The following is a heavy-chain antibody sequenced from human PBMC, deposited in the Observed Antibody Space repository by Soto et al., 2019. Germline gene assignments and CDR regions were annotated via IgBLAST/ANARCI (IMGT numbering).Heavy chain of an antibody. D-gene: IGHD3-16*02. Sequence: QVPLVQSGAEVRKPGASVKVSCKASGYTFTGYYMHWVRQAPGQGLEWMGWINPNSGGTNYAQKFQGWVTIPRDTAISTAYMELSRRRSDDTAVYYCARVSDYIWGSYRSLDYWGQGTLVTVSS. CDR3: ARVSDYIWGSYRSLDY. CDR2: INPNSGGT. V-gene: IGHV1-2*04. CDR1: GYTFTGYY. J-gene: IGHJ4*02.